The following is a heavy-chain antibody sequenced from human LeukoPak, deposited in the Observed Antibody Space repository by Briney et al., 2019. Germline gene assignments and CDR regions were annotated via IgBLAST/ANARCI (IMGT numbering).Heavy chain of an antibody. V-gene: IGHV3-23*01. Sequence: GGSLRLSCAASGFTFSNYAMSWVRQAPGKGLEWVSGISGSGGSTYYADSVKGRFTISRDNSKNTLYLQMNTLRAEDTAVFYRAKFGWQYYDFWSGYYYFDYWGQGTLVTVSS. CDR1: GFTFSNYA. CDR3: AKFGWQYYDFWSGYYYFDY. J-gene: IGHJ4*02. D-gene: IGHD3-3*01. CDR2: ISGSGGST.